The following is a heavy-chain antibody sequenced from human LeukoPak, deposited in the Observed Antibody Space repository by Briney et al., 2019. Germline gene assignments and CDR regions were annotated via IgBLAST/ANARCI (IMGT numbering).Heavy chain of an antibody. V-gene: IGHV3-21*04. CDR2: ISSDSRYF. J-gene: IGHJ4*02. CDR3: ARARESYNWNPVNFDF. CDR1: GFTFSSYS. D-gene: IGHD1-20*01. Sequence: PGGSLRLSCAASGFTFSSYSLIWVRQAPGKGLEWVSSISSDSRYFYYADSVRGRFTISRNNAKKSLYLQMNSLRAEDTAVYYCARARESYNWNPVNFDFWGQGTLVTVSS.